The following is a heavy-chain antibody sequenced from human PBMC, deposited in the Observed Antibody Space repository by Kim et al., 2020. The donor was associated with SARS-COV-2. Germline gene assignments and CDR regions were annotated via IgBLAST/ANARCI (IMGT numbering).Heavy chain of an antibody. Sequence: NPSLKSLVTMSVDTSKNQFSLQMNSVTTADTAVYFCARGGYGRGAPLLDYWGQGILVTVSS. J-gene: IGHJ4*02. CDR3: ARGGYGRGAPLLDY. V-gene: IGHV4-59*09. D-gene: IGHD3-10*02.